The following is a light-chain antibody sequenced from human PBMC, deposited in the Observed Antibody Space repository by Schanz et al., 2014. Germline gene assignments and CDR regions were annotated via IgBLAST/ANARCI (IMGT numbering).Light chain of an antibody. CDR3: SSYAGKGTSALV. J-gene: IGLJ2*01. CDR2: EAN. CDR1: SSDVGSYGF. Sequence: QSALTQPASVSGSPGQSITISCTGTSSDVGSYGFVSWYQHYPGKAPKVIIYEANKRPSGVSNRFSASKSGYTASLTISGLQAEDEADYYCSSYAGKGTSALVFGGGTKLTVL. V-gene: IGLV2-23*01.